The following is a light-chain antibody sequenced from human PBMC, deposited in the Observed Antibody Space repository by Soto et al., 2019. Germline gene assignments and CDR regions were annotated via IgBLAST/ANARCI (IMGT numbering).Light chain of an antibody. J-gene: IGKJ4*01. CDR2: DAS. Sequence: DIQMTQSPSSLSASVGDRVTITCQSSQNINNYLNWYQQKPGRAPKLLIYDASNLETGVPSRFSGSGSGTDFTFTISSLQPEDIATYYCQRYDNRPNLTFGGGTKVDIK. CDR1: QNINNY. V-gene: IGKV1-33*01. CDR3: QRYDNRPNLT.